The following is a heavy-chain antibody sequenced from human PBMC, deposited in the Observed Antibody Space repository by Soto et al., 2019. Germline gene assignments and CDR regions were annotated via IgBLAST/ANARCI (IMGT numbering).Heavy chain of an antibody. CDR3: ARDYGSGSYSTRHYYYYGMDV. D-gene: IGHD3-10*01. J-gene: IGHJ6*02. CDR1: GGSISSSNW. V-gene: IGHV4-4*02. Sequence: PSETLSLTCAVSGGSISSSNWWSWVRQPPGKGLEWIGEIYHSGSTDYNPSLKSRVTISVDKSKNQFSLKLSSVTAADTAVYYCARDYGSGSYSTRHYYYYGMDVWGQGTTVTVSS. CDR2: IYHSGST.